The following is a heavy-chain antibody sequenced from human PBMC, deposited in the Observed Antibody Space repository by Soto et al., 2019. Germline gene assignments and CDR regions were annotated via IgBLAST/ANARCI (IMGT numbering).Heavy chain of an antibody. CDR2: INAGNGNT. Sequence: GASVKVSCKASGYTFTIYAMHWVRQAPGQRLEWMGWINAGNGNTKYSQKFQGRVTITRDTSASTAYMELSSLRSEDTAVYYCARGILWFGELFQQDYWGQGTLVTVSS. CDR3: ARGILWFGELFQQDY. J-gene: IGHJ4*02. D-gene: IGHD3-10*01. CDR1: GYTFTIYA. V-gene: IGHV1-3*01.